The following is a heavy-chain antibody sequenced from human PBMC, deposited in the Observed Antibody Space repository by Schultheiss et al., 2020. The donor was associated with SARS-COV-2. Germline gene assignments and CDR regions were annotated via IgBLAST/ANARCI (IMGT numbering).Heavy chain of an antibody. V-gene: IGHV4-39*01. Sequence: SETLSLTCTVSGGSVSRGSYYWSWIRQPPGKGLEWIGSMFYTDNTYYNPPLKSRVTISADTSKNQFSLKLRSVTATDTAVYYCVSTSDIVVAVATTWGQGTLVTVSS. CDR1: GGSVSRGSYY. D-gene: IGHD2-15*01. CDR2: MFYTDNT. J-gene: IGHJ1*01. CDR3: VSTSDIVVAVATT.